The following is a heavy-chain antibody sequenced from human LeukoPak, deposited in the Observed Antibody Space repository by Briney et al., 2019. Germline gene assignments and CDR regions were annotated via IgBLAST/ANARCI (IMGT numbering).Heavy chain of an antibody. V-gene: IGHV3-48*01. J-gene: IGHJ4*02. CDR1: GFSFNTYS. CDR2: ISSSSATI. Sequence: GGSLRLSCAASGFSFNTYSMNWVRQALGKGLEWVSHISSSSATIHYADSVKGRFTISRDNAKNSLYLQMNSLRADDTAVYYCAGGESEYTASGDFAYWGQGALVTVSS. D-gene: IGHD3-10*01. CDR3: AGGESEYTASGDFAY.